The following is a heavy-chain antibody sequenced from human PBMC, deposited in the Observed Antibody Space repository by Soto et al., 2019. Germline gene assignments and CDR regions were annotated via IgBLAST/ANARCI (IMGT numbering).Heavy chain of an antibody. CDR2: IYKSGST. J-gene: IGHJ5*02. V-gene: IGHV4-30-2*01. D-gene: IGHD2-8*01. CDR3: ARDNHDRTNHGGDWFDP. Sequence: KTSETLSLTCAVSGDSISSGGYSWSWIRQPPGKGLEWIGYIYKSGSTNYNPSLRSRVTISVDTSKNQFSLSLSSVTAADTAVYYCARDNHDRTNHGGDWFDPRGPGILVTVSS. CDR1: GDSISSGGYS.